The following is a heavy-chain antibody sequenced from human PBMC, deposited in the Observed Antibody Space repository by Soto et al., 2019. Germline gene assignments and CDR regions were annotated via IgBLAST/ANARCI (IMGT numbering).Heavy chain of an antibody. CDR3: AREVGYGDYGDWFDP. CDR1: GFTFSSYG. J-gene: IGHJ5*02. Sequence: QVQLVESGGGVVQPGRSLRLSYAASGFTFSSYGMHWVRQAPGKGLEWVAVIWYDGSNKYYADSVKGRFTISRDNSKNTLYLQMNSLRAEDTAVYYCAREVGYGDYGDWFDPWGQGTLVTVSS. CDR2: IWYDGSNK. D-gene: IGHD4-17*01. V-gene: IGHV3-33*01.